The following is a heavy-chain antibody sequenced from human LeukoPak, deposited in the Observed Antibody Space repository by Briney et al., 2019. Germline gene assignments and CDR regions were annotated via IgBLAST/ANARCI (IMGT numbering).Heavy chain of an antibody. CDR2: ITSSSSSN. CDR1: GFMFSPYS. D-gene: IGHD2-15*01. CDR3: ARDGPGWSRNY. J-gene: IGHJ4*02. V-gene: IGHV3-21*01. Sequence: GGSLRLSCAASGFMFSPYSLTWVRQTPGKGLEWVSTITSSSSSNYYSDSLKGRFTVSRDDAKNSLYLEMNSLGAEDTAVYYCARDGPGWSRNYWGQGTLVTVSS.